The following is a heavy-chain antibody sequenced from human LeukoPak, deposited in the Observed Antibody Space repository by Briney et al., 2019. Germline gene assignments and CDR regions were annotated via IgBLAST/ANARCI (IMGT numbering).Heavy chain of an antibody. Sequence: GESLKISCRGSGYIFTSYWIGWVRQMPGKGLEWMGIIYPSDSDTRYTPSFEGQVTISVDKSITTAYLQWSSLEASDTAMYYCARLSGLYSSSRSGSYFDYWGQGTLVTVSS. V-gene: IGHV5-51*01. CDR1: GYIFTSYW. D-gene: IGHD6-13*01. CDR2: IYPSDSDT. J-gene: IGHJ4*02. CDR3: ARLSGLYSSSRSGSYFDY.